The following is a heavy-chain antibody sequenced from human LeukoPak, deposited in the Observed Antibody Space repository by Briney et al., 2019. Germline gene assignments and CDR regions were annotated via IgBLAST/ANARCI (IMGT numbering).Heavy chain of an antibody. CDR1: GFSVSSNY. V-gene: IGHV3-53*05. CDR3: ARVGYTSYYYYGMDV. CDR2: IYSGGST. Sequence: PGGSLRLSCAASGFSVSSNYMSWVRQAPGKGLEWVSVIYSGGSTYYADSVKGRFTISRDNSKNTLYLQMDSLRAEDMAVYYCARVGYTSYYYYGMDVWGQGTTVTVSS. D-gene: IGHD6-13*01. J-gene: IGHJ6*02.